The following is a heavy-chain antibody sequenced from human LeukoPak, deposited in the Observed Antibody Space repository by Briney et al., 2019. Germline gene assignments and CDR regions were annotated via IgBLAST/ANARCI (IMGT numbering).Heavy chain of an antibody. V-gene: IGHV4-4*08. CDR3: ARLLWFGELLDY. Sequence: SETLSLTCTVSGASISDNFWSWIRQPPGEGLEWIAFIAARWDTNYNPSLKSRVTMSIDTSKNQFSLQLNSVTPEDTAVYYCARLLWFGELLDYWGQGTLVTVSS. CDR1: GASISDNF. D-gene: IGHD3-10*01. J-gene: IGHJ4*02. CDR2: IAARWDT.